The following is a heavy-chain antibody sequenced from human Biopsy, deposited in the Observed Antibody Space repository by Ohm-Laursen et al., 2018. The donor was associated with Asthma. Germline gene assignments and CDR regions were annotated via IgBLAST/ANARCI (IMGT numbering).Heavy chain of an antibody. D-gene: IGHD5-12*01. V-gene: IGHV4-30-4*02. CDR3: ARGTIVAGIDY. Sequence: SETLSLTRSVSGGSVSSDKYYWSWSRQPPGKGVEWIAYIFYSGATNYNPALKSRVAQSIVPSKSQFALRLNSLSAADTAVYYCARGTIVAGIDYWGRGTLVTVSS. CDR2: IFYSGAT. J-gene: IGHJ4*02. CDR1: GGSVSSDKYY.